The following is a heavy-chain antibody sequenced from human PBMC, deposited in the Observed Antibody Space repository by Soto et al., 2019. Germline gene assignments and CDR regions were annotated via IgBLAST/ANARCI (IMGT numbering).Heavy chain of an antibody. CDR2: ISPYNGNT. CDR3: ARGPLTGYPYYFDY. Sequence: QVQLVQSGAEVKNVGASVKVSCKASGYTFTSSGISWVRQAPGQGLEWMGWISPYNGNTKYAQKLQGRVTTTTDTSTSTAYMELRSLRSDDSAVYYCARGPLTGYPYYFDYWGQGTLVTVSS. CDR1: GYTFTSSG. D-gene: IGHD3-9*01. V-gene: IGHV1-18*01. J-gene: IGHJ4*02.